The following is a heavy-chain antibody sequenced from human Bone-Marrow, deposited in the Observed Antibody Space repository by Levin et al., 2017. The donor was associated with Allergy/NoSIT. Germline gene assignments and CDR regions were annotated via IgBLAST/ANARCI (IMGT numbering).Heavy chain of an antibody. CDR2: ISGNYGNT. J-gene: IGHJ4*02. D-gene: IGHD1-26*01. V-gene: IGHV1-18*01. CDR1: GYTFTNYG. Sequence: GESLKISCKASGYTFTNYGITWVRQAPGQGLEWMGWISGNYGNTNYPQKFQGRVIMTTDTSTSTAYMELRSLRSDDTAMYYCARNLVGGTDFHYWGQGTLVTVSS. CDR3: ARNLVGGTDFHY.